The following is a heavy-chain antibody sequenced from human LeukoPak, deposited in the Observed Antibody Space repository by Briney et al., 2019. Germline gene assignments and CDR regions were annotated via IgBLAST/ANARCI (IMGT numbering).Heavy chain of an antibody. J-gene: IGHJ4*02. CDR1: GFRFTTYS. CDR2: ISNTGRFI. Sequence: GGSLRLSCAASGFRFTTYSMNWVRQAPGKGLEWVSSISNTGRFINYADSVKGRFTISRDNAKNSLYLQMNSLRAEDTALYYCAKAANIAAAGTDFDYWGQGPWSPSPQ. CDR3: AKAANIAAAGTDFDY. V-gene: IGHV3-21*04. D-gene: IGHD6-13*01.